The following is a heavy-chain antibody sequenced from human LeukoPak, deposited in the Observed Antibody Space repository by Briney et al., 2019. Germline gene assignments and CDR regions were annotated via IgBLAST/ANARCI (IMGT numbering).Heavy chain of an antibody. CDR1: VGSFNGYY. Sequence: PSETLSLTCAVYVGSFNGYYWSWIRQPPWKGLEWIGAINHSGSTNYNPSLKSRVTISVDTSKKQFSLKLSSVTAADTAVYYCVTYYFDSSGPKKNYWGQGTLVTVSS. J-gene: IGHJ4*02. CDR2: INHSGST. D-gene: IGHD3-22*01. CDR3: VTYYFDSSGPKKNY. V-gene: IGHV4-34*01.